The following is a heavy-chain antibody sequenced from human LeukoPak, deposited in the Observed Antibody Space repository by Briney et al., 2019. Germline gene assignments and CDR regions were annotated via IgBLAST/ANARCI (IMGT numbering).Heavy chain of an antibody. D-gene: IGHD7-27*01. Sequence: PGGSLRLSCAASGFTFSSYWMSWARQAPGKGLEWVANIKEDGSEEYYVDSVKGRFTISRDNAKNSLYLQMNSLRAEDTAVYYCARAGDKGSVDYWGQGTLVTVSS. J-gene: IGHJ4*02. V-gene: IGHV3-7*03. CDR2: IKEDGSEE. CDR3: ARAGDKGSVDY. CDR1: GFTFSSYW.